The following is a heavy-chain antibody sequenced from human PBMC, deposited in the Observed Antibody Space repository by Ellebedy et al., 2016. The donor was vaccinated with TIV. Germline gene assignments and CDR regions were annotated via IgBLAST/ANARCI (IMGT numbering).Heavy chain of an antibody. CDR1: GFTFSDYY. Sequence: GGSLRLSCAASGFTFSDYYMSWIRQAPGKGLEWVATIKQGGSEKYYVDSVKGRFTISRDNAKNSLYLQMNSLRAEDTAVYYCARDLRSFGSGYWGQGTLVTVSS. CDR3: ARDLRSFGSGY. J-gene: IGHJ4*02. CDR2: IKQGGSEK. D-gene: IGHD2-15*01. V-gene: IGHV3-7*01.